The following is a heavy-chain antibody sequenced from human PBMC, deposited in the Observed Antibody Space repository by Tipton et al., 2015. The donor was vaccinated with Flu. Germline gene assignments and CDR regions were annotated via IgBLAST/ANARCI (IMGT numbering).Heavy chain of an antibody. J-gene: IGHJ6*02. V-gene: IGHV4-34*01. CDR3: ARAGRGWAYYYYYGMDV. CDR2: INHSGST. D-gene: IGHD6-19*01. Sequence: TLSLTCAVYGGSFSGYYWSWIRQPPGKGLEWIGEINHSGSTNYNPSLKSRVTISVDTSKNQFSLKLSSVTAADTAVYYRARAGRGWAYYYYYGMDVWGQGTTVTVSS. CDR1: GGSFSGYY.